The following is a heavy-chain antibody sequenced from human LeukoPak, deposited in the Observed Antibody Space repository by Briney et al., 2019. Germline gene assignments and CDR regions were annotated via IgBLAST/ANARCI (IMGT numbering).Heavy chain of an antibody. D-gene: IGHD4-17*01. J-gene: IGHJ6*02. CDR3: ARTRSLLLGGMDV. CDR1: GDTLSNYA. CDR2: ITPTSDTT. Sequence: ASVKVSCKASGDTLSNYAISWVRHAPGQGLEWMGGITPTSDTTYYARKFQGRVTITADGTTSTAYMELRRLGSEDTAVYYCARTRSLLLGGMDVWGQGTTVTVSS. V-gene: IGHV1-69*13.